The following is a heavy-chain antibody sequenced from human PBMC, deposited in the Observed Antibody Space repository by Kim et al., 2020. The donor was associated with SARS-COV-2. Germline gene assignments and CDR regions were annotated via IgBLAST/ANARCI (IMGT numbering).Heavy chain of an antibody. J-gene: IGHJ4*01. Sequence: GESLKISCKSSGYTFTTYWIGWVRQMPGKGLEWMGIIYPSSSETRYSPPSERLVTISADESISTAYLQWDSLKASDTGMYYCARHAGEGCYIWRPFDSWG. CDR2: IYPSSSET. D-gene: IGHD1-1*01. CDR1: GYTFTTYW. CDR3: ARHAGEGCYIWRPFDS. V-gene: IGHV5-51*01.